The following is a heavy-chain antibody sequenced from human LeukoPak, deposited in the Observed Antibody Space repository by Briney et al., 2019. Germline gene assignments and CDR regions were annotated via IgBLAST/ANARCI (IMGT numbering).Heavy chain of an antibody. CDR1: GYTFTSYG. J-gene: IGHJ4*02. Sequence: ASVKVSCKASGYTFTSYGISWVRQAPGQGLEWMGWISAYNGNTNYAQKLQGRVTMTTDTSTSTAYMELRSLRSEDTAVYYCARGRSVYDFWSGQGYWGQGTLVTVSS. CDR2: ISAYNGNT. D-gene: IGHD3-3*01. CDR3: ARGRSVYDFWSGQGY. V-gene: IGHV1-18*01.